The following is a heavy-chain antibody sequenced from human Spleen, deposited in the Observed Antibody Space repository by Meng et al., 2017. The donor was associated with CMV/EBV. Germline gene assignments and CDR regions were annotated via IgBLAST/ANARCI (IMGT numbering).Heavy chain of an antibody. Sequence: GSLRLSCTVSGDAISSSDYYWGWIRQPPGKGLQWIGSIYYSGSTYYHPSLKSRVTISVDTSKNQFSLKLSSVTAADTAVYYCARDSRVEWLLHYYYYYGMDVWGQGTTVTVSS. CDR2: IYYSGST. D-gene: IGHD3-22*01. J-gene: IGHJ6*02. CDR1: GDAISSSDYY. V-gene: IGHV4-39*07. CDR3: ARDSRVEWLLHYYYYYGMDV.